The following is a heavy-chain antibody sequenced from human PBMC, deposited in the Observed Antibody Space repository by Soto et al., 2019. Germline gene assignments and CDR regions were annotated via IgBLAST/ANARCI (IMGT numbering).Heavy chain of an antibody. CDR3: ARHGPFDWGGDCYNFDY. CDR2: IYYSGST. D-gene: IGHD2-21*01. CDR1: GGSISSYY. J-gene: IGHJ4*02. V-gene: IGHV4-59*08. Sequence: SETLSLTCTVSGGSISSYYWSWIRQPPGKGLEWIGYIYYSGSTNYNPSLKSRVTISVDTSKNQFSLKLSSVTAADTAVYYCARHGPFDWGGDCYNFDYWGQGTLVTVSS.